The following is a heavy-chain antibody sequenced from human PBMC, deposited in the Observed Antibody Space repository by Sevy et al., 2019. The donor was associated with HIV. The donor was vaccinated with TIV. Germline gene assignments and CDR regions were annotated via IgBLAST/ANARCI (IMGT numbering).Heavy chain of an antibody. Sequence: ASVKVSCKASGYTFTSYAMHWVRQAPGQRLEWMGWINAGNGNTKYSQKFQGRVTITRDKSASTAYMELSSLRSEDTAVYYCARQGREYDFWSGPPPDYYYYGMDVWGQGTTVTVSS. CDR1: GYTFTSYA. D-gene: IGHD3-3*01. CDR3: ARQGREYDFWSGPPPDYYYYGMDV. J-gene: IGHJ6*02. V-gene: IGHV1-3*01. CDR2: INAGNGNT.